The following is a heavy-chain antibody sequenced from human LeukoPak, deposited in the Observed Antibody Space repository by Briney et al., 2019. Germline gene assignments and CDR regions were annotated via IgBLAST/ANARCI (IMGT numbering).Heavy chain of an antibody. CDR1: GFTFSSYG. CDR2: IWYDGSNK. CDR3: ARVRHCSGGSCYYSDY. Sequence: GSLRLSCAASGFTFSSYGMHWVRQAPGKGLEWVAVIWYDGSNKYYADSVKGRFTISRDNSKNTLYLQMNSLRAEDTAVYYCARVRHCSGGSCYYSDYWGQGTLVTVSS. J-gene: IGHJ4*02. D-gene: IGHD2-15*01. V-gene: IGHV3-33*01.